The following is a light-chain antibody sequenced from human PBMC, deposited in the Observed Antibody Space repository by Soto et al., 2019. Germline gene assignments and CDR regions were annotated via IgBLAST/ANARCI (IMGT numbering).Light chain of an antibody. CDR2: GAS. Sequence: EIVLTQSPGTLSLSPGERATLSCRASQSVSSTYLAWYQQKPGQAPSLLIYGASRRATGIPGRFSGRGCGKDFTPTISRLEPEDFAVYYCQQYERSPTTFGGGTKVEIK. J-gene: IGKJ4*01. CDR1: QSVSSTY. CDR3: QQYERSPTT. V-gene: IGKV3-20*01.